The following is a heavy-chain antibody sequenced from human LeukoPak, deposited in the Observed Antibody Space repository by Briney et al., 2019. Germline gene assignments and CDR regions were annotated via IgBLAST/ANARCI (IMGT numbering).Heavy chain of an antibody. J-gene: IGHJ6*02. CDR2: IYTSGST. Sequence: SQTLSLTCTVSGGSISSGSYYWSWIRQPAGKGLEWIGRIYTSGSTNYNPSLKSRVTISVDTSKNQFSLKLSSVTAADTAVYYCARDYGGNFGAYYYYGMDVWGQGTTVTVSS. D-gene: IGHD4-23*01. CDR1: GGSISSGSYY. V-gene: IGHV4-61*02. CDR3: ARDYGGNFGAYYYYGMDV.